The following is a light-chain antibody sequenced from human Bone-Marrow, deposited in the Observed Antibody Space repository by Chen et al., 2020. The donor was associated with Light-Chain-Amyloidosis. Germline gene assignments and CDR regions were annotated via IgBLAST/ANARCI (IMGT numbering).Light chain of an antibody. CDR2: GAS. V-gene: IGKV3-15*01. CDR1: QSVGSN. Sequence: EIVMTQSPATLSVSPGERATLSCRASQSVGSNLAWYQQKPGQAPRLLIYGASTRATGIPARFSGSGSGTEFTLTISSLQSEDFVVYYCQQYSNWPPYTFGQGTKLEIK. CDR3: QQYSNWPPYT. J-gene: IGKJ2*01.